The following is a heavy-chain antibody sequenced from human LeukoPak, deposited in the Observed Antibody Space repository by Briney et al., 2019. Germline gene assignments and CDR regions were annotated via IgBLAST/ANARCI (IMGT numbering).Heavy chain of an antibody. V-gene: IGHV3-23*01. CDR3: LGPCCSGGSNWFDY. CDR1: GFLHCSYS. J-gene: IGHJ5*01. D-gene: IGHD2-15*01. CDR2: ISDIGAAT. Sequence: GGSLRLSCAPCGFLHCSYSIRWVRQAPGKGLEWVSAISDIGAATNYADSVKGRLTISRDNSKNMLYLQMNSLRAEDTAVYYCLGPCCSGGSNWFDYWGQGTLVTVSS.